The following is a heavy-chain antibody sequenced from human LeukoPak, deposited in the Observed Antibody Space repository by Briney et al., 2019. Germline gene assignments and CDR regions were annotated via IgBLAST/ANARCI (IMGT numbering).Heavy chain of an antibody. Sequence: PSETLSLTCTVSGYSISSGYYWGWIRQPPGKGLEWIGSIYHSGSTYYNPSLKSRVTISVDTSKNQFSLKLSSVTAADTAVYYCAREGIAAAFDYWGQGTLVTVSS. CDR1: GYSISSGYY. D-gene: IGHD6-13*01. CDR2: IYHSGST. V-gene: IGHV4-38-2*02. J-gene: IGHJ4*02. CDR3: AREGIAAAFDY.